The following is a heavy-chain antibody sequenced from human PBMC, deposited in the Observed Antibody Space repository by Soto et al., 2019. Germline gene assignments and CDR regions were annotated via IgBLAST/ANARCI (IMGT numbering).Heavy chain of an antibody. Sequence: GGSLRLSCAASGFTFSSYAMSWVRQAPGKGLEWVSAISGSGGSTYYADSVKGRFTISRDNSKNTLYLQMNSLRAEDTAVYYCANASPPDYDFWSGYPAQFDYWGQGTLVTVSS. D-gene: IGHD3-3*01. V-gene: IGHV3-23*01. CDR2: ISGSGGST. CDR3: ANASPPDYDFWSGYPAQFDY. CDR1: GFTFSSYA. J-gene: IGHJ4*02.